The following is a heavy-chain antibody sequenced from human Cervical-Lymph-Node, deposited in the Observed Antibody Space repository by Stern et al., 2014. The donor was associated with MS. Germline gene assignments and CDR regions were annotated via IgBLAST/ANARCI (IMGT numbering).Heavy chain of an antibody. J-gene: IGHJ4*02. Sequence: QLQLQESGPRLVKPSETQSLICAVSGGSVSSSYYYWSWIRQPPGKGLEWIGNIHFSGRIAYNPSLKSRVTISLDTSKSHFSLKLSSVTAADTAVYYCARDQGAVDSWGQGTLVTVSS. V-gene: IGHV4-61*01. CDR2: IHFSGRI. CDR1: GGSVSSSYYY. D-gene: IGHD1-26*01. CDR3: ARDQGAVDS.